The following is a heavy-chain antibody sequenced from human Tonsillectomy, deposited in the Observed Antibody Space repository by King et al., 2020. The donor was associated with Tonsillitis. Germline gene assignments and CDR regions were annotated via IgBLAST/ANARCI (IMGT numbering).Heavy chain of an antibody. V-gene: IGHV3-21*06. Sequence: EVQLVESGGGLVEPGGSLRLSCTASGFTFSGYSMNWVRQAPGKGPEWVSSISPNSDYTYYADPLTGRFTVSRDNAKNSLYLQMNSLGAEDTAVYYCARGNSGSYQRDDALDIWGRGTGVTVSA. CDR3: ARGNSGSYQRDDALDI. CDR2: ISPNSDYT. CDR1: GFTFSGYS. J-gene: IGHJ3*02. D-gene: IGHD1-26*01.